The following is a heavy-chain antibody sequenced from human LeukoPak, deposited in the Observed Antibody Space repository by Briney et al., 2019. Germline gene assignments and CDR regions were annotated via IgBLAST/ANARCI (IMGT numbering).Heavy chain of an antibody. D-gene: IGHD2-15*01. CDR1: GGSFNGYY. V-gene: IGHV4-34*01. Sequence: SETLSLTCAVYGGSFNGYYWSWIRQPPGKGLEWIGEINHSESTHYNPSLKSRVTISVDTSKNQFSLKLSSVTAADTAVYYCVSSCSGGSCSTPTRLDYWGQGTLVIVSS. J-gene: IGHJ4*02. CDR2: INHSEST. CDR3: VSSCSGGSCSTPTRLDY.